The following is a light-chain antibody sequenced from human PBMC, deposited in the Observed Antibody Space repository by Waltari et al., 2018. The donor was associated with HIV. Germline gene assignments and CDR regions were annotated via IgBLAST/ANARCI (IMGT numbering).Light chain of an antibody. J-gene: IGKJ3*01. CDR1: QGISNF. CDR2: DAI. Sequence: DIQMTQSPSSLSASVGDTITITCQASQGISNFINWYQQKPGKAPELLIFDAINLKIGVPSRFTGGGSGTHFTFTIISLQPEDFATYYCQQYDNLPFTFGPGTRVDIK. V-gene: IGKV1-33*01. CDR3: QQYDNLPFT.